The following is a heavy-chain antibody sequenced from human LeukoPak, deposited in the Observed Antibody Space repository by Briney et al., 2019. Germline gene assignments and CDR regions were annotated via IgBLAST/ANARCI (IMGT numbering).Heavy chain of an antibody. D-gene: IGHD2-2*01. CDR2: IYYSGST. Sequence: SETLSLICTVSGGSISSYYWSWIRQPPGKGLEWIGYIYYSGSTNYNPSLKSRVTISVDTSKNQFSLKLSSLSAADTAVYYCARNEVYQLLFDYYYYYMDVWGKGTTVTVSS. V-gene: IGHV4-59*01. CDR3: ARNEVYQLLFDYYYYYMDV. CDR1: GGSISSYY. J-gene: IGHJ6*03.